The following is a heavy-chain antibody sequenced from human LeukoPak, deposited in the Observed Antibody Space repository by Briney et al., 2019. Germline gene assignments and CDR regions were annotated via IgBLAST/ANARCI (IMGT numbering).Heavy chain of an antibody. CDR3: ARVGGSLPDAFDI. Sequence: GGSLRLSCAASGFNFSSYAMHWVRQAPGKGLEHVSAISYNGGSTYYGNSVKGRFTISRDNSKNTLYLQMGSLRAEDMAVYYCARVGGSLPDAFDIWGQGTMVPVSS. D-gene: IGHD2-15*01. V-gene: IGHV3-64*01. J-gene: IGHJ3*02. CDR1: GFNFSSYA. CDR2: ISYNGGST.